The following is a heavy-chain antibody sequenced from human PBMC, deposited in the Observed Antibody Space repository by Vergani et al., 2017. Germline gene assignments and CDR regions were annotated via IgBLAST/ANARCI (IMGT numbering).Heavy chain of an antibody. CDR2: IYHSGST. CDR3: ASYYYDSSGYPYYFDY. CDR1: GGSISSGGYS. V-gene: IGHV4-30-2*01. D-gene: IGHD3-22*01. Sequence: QLQLQESGSGLVKPSQTLSLTCAVSGGSISSGGYSWSWIRQPPGKGLEWIGYIYHSGSTYYNPSLKSRVTISVDRSKNQLSLKLSSVTAADTAVYYCASYYYDSSGYPYYFDYWGQGTLVTVSS. J-gene: IGHJ4*02.